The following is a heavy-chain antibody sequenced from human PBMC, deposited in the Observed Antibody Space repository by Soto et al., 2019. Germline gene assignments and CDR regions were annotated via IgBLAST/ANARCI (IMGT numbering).Heavy chain of an antibody. Sequence: SVKVSCKASGGTFSSYAISWVRQAPGQGLEWMGGIIPIFGTANYAQKFQGRVTITADESTSTAYMELSSLRSEDTAVYYCARVRSDIVATTNWFDPWGQGTLVTVSS. V-gene: IGHV1-69*13. CDR2: IIPIFGTA. J-gene: IGHJ5*02. CDR1: GGTFSSYA. CDR3: ARVRSDIVATTNWFDP. D-gene: IGHD5-12*01.